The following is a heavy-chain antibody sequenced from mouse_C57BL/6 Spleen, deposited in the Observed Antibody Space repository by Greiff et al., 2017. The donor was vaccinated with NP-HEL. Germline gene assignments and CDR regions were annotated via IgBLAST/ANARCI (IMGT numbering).Heavy chain of an antibody. Sequence: QVQLQQPGAELVRPGSSVKLSCKASGYTFTSYWMDWVKQRPGQGLEWIGNIYPSDSETHYNQKFKDKATLTVDKSSSTAYMQLSSLTSEDSAVYYCARVGTEVAFDYRGKGTTLTASS. CDR2: IYPSDSET. D-gene: IGHD1-1*01. V-gene: IGHV1-61*01. J-gene: IGHJ2*01. CDR1: GYTFTSYW. CDR3: ARVGTEVAFDY.